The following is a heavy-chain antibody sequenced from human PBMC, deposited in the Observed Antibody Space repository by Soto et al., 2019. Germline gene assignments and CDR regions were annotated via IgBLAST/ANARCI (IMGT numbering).Heavy chain of an antibody. CDR2: IYYSGST. Sequence: SETLSLTCTVSGGSISSSSYYWGWIRQPPGKGLEWIGSIYYSGSTYYNPSLKSRVTISVDTSKNQFSLKLSSVTAADTAVYYCARHGDYYDPTRDFDYWGQGTLVTVSS. V-gene: IGHV4-39*01. CDR1: GGSISSSSYY. J-gene: IGHJ4*02. CDR3: ARHGDYYDPTRDFDY. D-gene: IGHD3-22*01.